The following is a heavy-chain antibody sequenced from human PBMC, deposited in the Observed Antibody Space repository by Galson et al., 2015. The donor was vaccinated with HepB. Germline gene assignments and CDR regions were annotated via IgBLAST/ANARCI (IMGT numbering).Heavy chain of an antibody. J-gene: IGHJ5*02. CDR3: ARRICSSIGCYAPEYNWFDP. D-gene: IGHD2-2*01. V-gene: IGHV1-69*11. CDR2: IIPSLGRA. Sequence: SVKVSCKASGATLSSNSIDWVRQAPGQGLEWMGRIIPSLGRADYAQKLRDRLTITADDSTTTAYMELSSLRSEDTAVYYCARRICSSIGCYAPEYNWFDPWGQGTQVTVSS. CDR1: GATLSSNS.